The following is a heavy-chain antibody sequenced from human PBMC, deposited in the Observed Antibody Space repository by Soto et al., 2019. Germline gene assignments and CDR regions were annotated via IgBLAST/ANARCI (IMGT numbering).Heavy chain of an antibody. V-gene: IGHV1-8*01. Sequence: ASVKVSCKASGYTFTSYDINGVRQATGQGLEWMGWMNPNSGSTGYAQKFQGRVTMTRNTSISTAYMELSSLRSEDTAVYYCARLGYCSSTSCYNYWFDPWGQGTLVTVSS. J-gene: IGHJ5*02. CDR3: ARLGYCSSTSCYNYWFDP. D-gene: IGHD2-2*02. CDR2: MNPNSGST. CDR1: GYTFTSYD.